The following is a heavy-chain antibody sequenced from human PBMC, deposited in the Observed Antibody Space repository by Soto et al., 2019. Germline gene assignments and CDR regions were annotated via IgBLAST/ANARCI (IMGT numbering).Heavy chain of an antibody. CDR3: ARHSVAVAASNY. Sequence: QLQLQEAGPGLVKPSETLSLTCTVSGGSISSSSYYWGWIRQPPGKGLEWIGSIYYSGSTYYNPSLKSRVTIAVDTSKNQLSLKLSSVTAADTAVYYCARHSVAVAASNYWGQGTLVTVSS. D-gene: IGHD6-19*01. V-gene: IGHV4-39*01. CDR2: IYYSGST. CDR1: GGSISSSSYY. J-gene: IGHJ4*02.